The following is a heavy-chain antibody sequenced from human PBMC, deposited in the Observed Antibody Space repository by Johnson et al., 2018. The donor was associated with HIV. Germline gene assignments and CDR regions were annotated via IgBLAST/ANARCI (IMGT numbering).Heavy chain of an antibody. J-gene: IGHJ3*02. D-gene: IGHD1-1*01. Sequence: QVQLVESGGGMVQPGRSLRLSCAASGFTFSYSAFHWVRQPPGEGLEWVALISSDGNRKYYADSLKGRFTISRDNSKNTRYLEMDSLRSDDPVVYYCAKGRAQPLDVGAFDIWGQGTMVTVSS. CDR1: GFTFSYSA. CDR3: AKGRAQPLDVGAFDI. V-gene: IGHV3-30-3*01. CDR2: ISSDGNRK.